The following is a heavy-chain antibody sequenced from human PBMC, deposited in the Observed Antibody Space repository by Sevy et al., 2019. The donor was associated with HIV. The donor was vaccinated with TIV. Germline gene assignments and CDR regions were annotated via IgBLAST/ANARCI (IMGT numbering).Heavy chain of an antibody. Sequence: GGSLRLSCAASGFTFSHYGIHWVRQAPGKGLEWVAFIRHDGSNEYYADSVKGRFTISRDNSKNTVYLQMNSLRPEDTAVYYCARDRKVMLVVYAIPFDAFDIWGQGTMVTVSS. CDR1: GFTFSHYG. CDR2: IRHDGSNE. D-gene: IGHD2-8*02. CDR3: ARDRKVMLVVYAIPFDAFDI. J-gene: IGHJ3*02. V-gene: IGHV3-30*02.